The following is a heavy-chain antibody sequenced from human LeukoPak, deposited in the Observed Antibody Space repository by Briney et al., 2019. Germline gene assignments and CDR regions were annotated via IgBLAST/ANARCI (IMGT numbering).Heavy chain of an antibody. V-gene: IGHV1-46*01. CDR2: INPSGGST. D-gene: IGHD6-13*01. CDR3: VRTFWTYSSSWSFDY. Sequence: ASVKASCKASGYTFTSYYMHWVRQAPGQGLEWMGIINPSGGSTSYAQKFQGRVTMTRDTSTSTVYMELSSLRSEDTAVYYCVRTFWTYSSSWSFDYWGQGTLVTVSS. J-gene: IGHJ4*02. CDR1: GYTFTSYY.